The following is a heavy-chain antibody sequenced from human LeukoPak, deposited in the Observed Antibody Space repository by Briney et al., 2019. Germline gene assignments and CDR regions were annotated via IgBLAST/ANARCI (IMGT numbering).Heavy chain of an antibody. D-gene: IGHD3-22*01. Sequence: AGGSLRLSCAASGFTFSSYAMSWVRQAPGKGLKWVSAISGSGGSTYYADSVKGRFTISRDNSKNTLYLQMNSLRAEDTAVYYCATKPYYYDSSGYYPFNYWGQGTLVTVSS. V-gene: IGHV3-23*01. CDR1: GFTFSSYA. J-gene: IGHJ4*02. CDR2: ISGSGGST. CDR3: ATKPYYYDSSGYYPFNY.